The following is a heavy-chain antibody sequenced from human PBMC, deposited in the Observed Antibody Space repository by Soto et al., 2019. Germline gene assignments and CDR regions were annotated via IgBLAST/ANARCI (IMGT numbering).Heavy chain of an antibody. CDR2: ISGSGGST. J-gene: IGHJ6*02. D-gene: IGHD4-17*01. Sequence: GSLRLSCAASGFTFSSYAMSWVRQAPGKGLEWVSAISGSGGSTYYADSVKGRFTISRDNSKNTLYLQMNSLRAEDTAVYYCAKDPPNYGDYVGYYYVMDFRGQGTSVTVSS. CDR1: GFTFSSYA. CDR3: AKDPPNYGDYVGYYYVMDF. V-gene: IGHV3-23*01.